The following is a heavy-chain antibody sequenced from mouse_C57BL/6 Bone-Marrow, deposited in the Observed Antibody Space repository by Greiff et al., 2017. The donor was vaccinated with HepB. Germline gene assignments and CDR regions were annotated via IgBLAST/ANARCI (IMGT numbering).Heavy chain of an antibody. V-gene: IGHV1-81*01. J-gene: IGHJ2*01. Sequence: VQLQQSGAELARPGASVKLSCKASGYTFTSYGISWVKQRTGQGLEWIGEIYPRSGNTYYNEKFKGKATLTADKSSSTAYMELRSLTYEDSAVYFCARIGFDYWGQGTTLTVSS. CDR2: IYPRSGNT. CDR3: ARIGFDY. CDR1: GYTFTSYG.